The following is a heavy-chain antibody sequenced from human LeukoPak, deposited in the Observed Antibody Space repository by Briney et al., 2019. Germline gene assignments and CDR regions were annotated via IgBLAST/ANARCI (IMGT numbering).Heavy chain of an antibody. J-gene: IGHJ3*02. D-gene: IGHD2-2*01. CDR3: ARMEYQLLYAFDI. CDR1: GFTVSSNY. Sequence: GGSLRLSCAASGFTVSSNYMSWVRQAPGKGLEWVSVIYSGGSTYYADSVKGRLTISRDNSKNTLYLQMNSLRAEDTAVYYCARMEYQLLYAFDIWGQGTMVTVSS. V-gene: IGHV3-53*01. CDR2: IYSGGST.